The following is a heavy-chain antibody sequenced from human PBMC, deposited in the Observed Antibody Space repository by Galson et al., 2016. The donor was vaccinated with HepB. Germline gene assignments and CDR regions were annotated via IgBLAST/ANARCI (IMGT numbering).Heavy chain of an antibody. CDR1: GGSVSSSSYY. J-gene: IGHJ6*02. CDR3: ARGSWVERHEYYGIDV. Sequence: SETLSLTCIVSGGSVSSSSYYWGWIRQPPGKALEWIGHIYATWKIQYNPSLKSRVSTSVDTSKNQFSLSLNSVTAADTAVYYCARGSWVERHEYYGIDVWGQGTTVTVSS. V-gene: IGHV4-61*01. D-gene: IGHD1-1*01. CDR2: IYATWKI.